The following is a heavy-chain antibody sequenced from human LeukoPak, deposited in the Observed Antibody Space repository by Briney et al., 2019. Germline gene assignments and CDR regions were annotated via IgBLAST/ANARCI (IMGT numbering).Heavy chain of an antibody. CDR2: ISSSSSSYI. J-gene: IGHJ2*01. CDR1: GFTFSSYS. V-gene: IGHV3-21*01. Sequence: GGSLRLSCAASGFTFSSYSMNWVRQAPGKGLEWVSSISSSSSSYIYYADSVKGRFTISRDNAKNSLYLQMNSLRAEDTAVYYCASNYGSEDWYFDLWGRGTLVTVSS. CDR3: ASNYGSEDWYFDL. D-gene: IGHD4-17*01.